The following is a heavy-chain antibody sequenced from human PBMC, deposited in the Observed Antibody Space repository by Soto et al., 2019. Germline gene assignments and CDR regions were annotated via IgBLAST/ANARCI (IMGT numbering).Heavy chain of an antibody. J-gene: IGHJ5*02. V-gene: IGHV1-69*04. Sequence: GASVKVSCKASGGTFSSYTIGWVRQAPGQGLEWMGRIIPILGMANYAQKLQGRVTITADKSTSTAYMELSSLRSEDTAVYYCARDPSSSTSHNWFDPWGQGTLVTVSS. D-gene: IGHD2-2*01. CDR1: GGTFSSYT. CDR3: ARDPSSSTSHNWFDP. CDR2: IIPILGMA.